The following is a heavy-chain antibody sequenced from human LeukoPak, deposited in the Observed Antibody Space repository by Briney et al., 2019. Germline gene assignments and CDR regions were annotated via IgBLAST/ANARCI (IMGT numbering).Heavy chain of an antibody. J-gene: IGHJ4*02. CDR1: GYTFTGYY. CDR2: INPNSGGT. Sequence: ASVKASCKASGYTFTGYYMHWVRQAPGQGLEWMGWINPNSGGTNYAQKFQGRVTMTRDTSISTAYMELSGLRSDDTAVYYCARGDSSSVGDFDYWGQGTLVTVSS. V-gene: IGHV1-2*02. D-gene: IGHD6-13*01. CDR3: ARGDSSSVGDFDY.